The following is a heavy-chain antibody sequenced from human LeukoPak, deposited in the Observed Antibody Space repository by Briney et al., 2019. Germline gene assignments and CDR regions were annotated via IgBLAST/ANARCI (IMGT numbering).Heavy chain of an antibody. CDR2: ISGRSGTT. J-gene: IGHJ4*02. Sequence: PGGSLRLSCVASGFTFNTYSMNWVRQAPGRGLEWVSAISGRSGTTYYADSVKGRFTISRDNSKNTLYLQMNSLRAGDTVVYYCAKVGTVYFPLDFWGQGTLVTVSS. CDR1: GFTFNTYS. D-gene: IGHD2/OR15-2a*01. V-gene: IGHV3-23*01. CDR3: AKVGTVYFPLDF.